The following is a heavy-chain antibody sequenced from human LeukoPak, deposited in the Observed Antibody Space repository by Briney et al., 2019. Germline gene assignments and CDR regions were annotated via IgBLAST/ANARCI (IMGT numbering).Heavy chain of an antibody. CDR2: LRGDGTTK. Sequence: GGSLRLSCATSGSTFNIYTMVWLRQAPGKGLEWVAVLRGDGTTKFYTDSVKDRFTISRDTAKNTLFLQMNSLRADDTAVYYCARDWGLDTWGQGTLVAVSS. CDR1: GSTFNIYT. J-gene: IGHJ5*02. V-gene: IGHV3-30*04. CDR3: ARDWGLDT. D-gene: IGHD3-16*01.